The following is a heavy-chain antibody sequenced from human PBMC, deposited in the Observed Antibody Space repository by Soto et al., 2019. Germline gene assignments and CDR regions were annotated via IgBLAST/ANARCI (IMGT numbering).Heavy chain of an antibody. J-gene: IGHJ2*01. CDR3: ARDPGVSGWY. V-gene: IGHV3-48*02. CDR1: LVTFSSYS. CDR2: ITSSSSTI. D-gene: IGHD6-19*01. Sequence: GGSLILSCAASLVTFSSYSMHWVRQAPGKGLEWVAYITSSSSTISYADSVKSRFTICRDNAKNSLYLQVNSLRDEDTAVYYCARDPGVSGWY.